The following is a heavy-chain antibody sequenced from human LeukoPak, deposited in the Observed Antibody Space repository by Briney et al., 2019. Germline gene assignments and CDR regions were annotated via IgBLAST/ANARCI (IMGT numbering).Heavy chain of an antibody. CDR3: ARGGIRDSSSRSRSWYETYFDY. CDR2: INPSGGST. J-gene: IGHJ4*02. D-gene: IGHD6-13*01. V-gene: IGHV1-46*01. CDR1: GYTFTSYG. Sequence: ASVKVSCKASGYTFTSYGISWVRQAPGQGLEWMGIINPSGGSTSYAQKFQGRVTMTRDMSTSTVYMELSSLRSEDTAVYYCARGGIRDSSSRSRSWYETYFDYWGQGTLVTVSS.